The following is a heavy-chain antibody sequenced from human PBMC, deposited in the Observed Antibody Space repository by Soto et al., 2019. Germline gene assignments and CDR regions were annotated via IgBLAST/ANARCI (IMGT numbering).Heavy chain of an antibody. D-gene: IGHD2-15*01. CDR2: ISAYNGNT. CDR1: GYPFTSYG. Sequence: SVKVSCKASGYPFTSYGISWVRQAPGQGLEWMGWISAYNGNTNYAQKLQGRVTMTTDTSTSTAYMELRSLRSDDTAVYYCARIWGRYCSGGSCQTNWFDPWGQGTLVTVSS. V-gene: IGHV1-18*01. J-gene: IGHJ5*02. CDR3: ARIWGRYCSGGSCQTNWFDP.